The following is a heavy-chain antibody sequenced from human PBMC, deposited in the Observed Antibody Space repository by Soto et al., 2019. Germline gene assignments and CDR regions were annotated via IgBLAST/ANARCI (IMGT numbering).Heavy chain of an antibody. V-gene: IGHV6-1*01. CDR2: TYYRSKWYN. CDR3: AREYDFWSGYYVKIDY. D-gene: IGHD3-3*01. CDR1: GDSVSSNSAA. Sequence: SQTLSLTCAISGDSVSSNSAAWNWIRQSPSRGLEWLGRTYYRSKWYNDYAVSVKSRITINPDTSKNQFSLQLNSVTPEDTAVNYCAREYDFWSGYYVKIDYWGQGTLVTVSS. J-gene: IGHJ4*02.